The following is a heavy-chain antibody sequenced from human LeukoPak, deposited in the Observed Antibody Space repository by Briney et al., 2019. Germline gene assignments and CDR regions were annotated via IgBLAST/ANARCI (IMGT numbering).Heavy chain of an antibody. Sequence: GGSLRLSCAASGFTFSSYAMSWVRQAPGKGLEWVSAISGSGDNTYYADSVKGRFTISRDNSKNMLYLQMNSLRAEDTAVYYCAKDYWYYYDSSGYYYRDWGQGTLVTVSS. CDR3: AKDYWYYYDSSGYYYRD. V-gene: IGHV3-23*01. CDR1: GFTFSSYA. J-gene: IGHJ4*02. CDR2: ISGSGDNT. D-gene: IGHD3-22*01.